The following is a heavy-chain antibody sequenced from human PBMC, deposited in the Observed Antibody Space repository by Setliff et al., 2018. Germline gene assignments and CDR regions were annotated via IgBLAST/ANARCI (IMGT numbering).Heavy chain of an antibody. CDR2: IFHSGST. CDR3: ARVADGSGSFYLGFDY. J-gene: IGHJ4*02. CDR1: GYSISSGYY. Sequence: SETLSLTCSVSGYSISSGYYWNWIRQHPEKGLEWLGYIFHSGSTHYNSSLKSRITISIDTSKNHFSLELNSVTAADSAVYYCARVADGSGSFYLGFDYWGQGILVTSPQ. D-gene: IGHD3-10*01. V-gene: IGHV4-31*03.